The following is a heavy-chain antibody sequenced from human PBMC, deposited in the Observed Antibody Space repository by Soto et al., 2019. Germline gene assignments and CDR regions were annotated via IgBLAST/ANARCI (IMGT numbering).Heavy chain of an antibody. CDR1: GFTVSSNY. D-gene: IGHD2-2*01. V-gene: IGHV3-53*04. CDR3: ARDVGGYCSSTSCYFY. Sequence: GGSLRLSCAASGFTVSSNYMSWVRQAPGKGLEWVSVICSGGSTYYADSVKGRFTISRHNSKNTLYLQMNSLRAEDTAVYYCARDVGGYCSSTSCYFYWGQGTLVTVSS. CDR2: ICSGGST. J-gene: IGHJ4*02.